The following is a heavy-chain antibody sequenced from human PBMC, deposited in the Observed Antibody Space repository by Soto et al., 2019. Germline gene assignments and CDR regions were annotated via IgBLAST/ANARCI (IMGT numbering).Heavy chain of an antibody. CDR1: GFTFFSYS. Sequence: PGGSLRLSCAASGFTFFSYSIGCVRQTPGKGLEWVSSISRSSSHIFYADSFKGRFTISRDDARNSLYLQMNSLRAEDTAVYYCARDSIAAAGIFVSWFDPWGQGTLVTVSS. CDR2: ISRSSSHI. J-gene: IGHJ5*02. V-gene: IGHV3-21*01. CDR3: ARDSIAAAGIFVSWFDP. D-gene: IGHD6-13*01.